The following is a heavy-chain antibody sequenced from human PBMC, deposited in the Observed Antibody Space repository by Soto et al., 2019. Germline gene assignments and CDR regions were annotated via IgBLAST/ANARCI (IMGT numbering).Heavy chain of an antibody. V-gene: IGHV3-23*01. D-gene: IGHD3-9*01. CDR3: AKDYGAGYKVLRAFDI. CDR1: GFTFSSYA. CDR2: ISGGGGST. J-gene: IGHJ3*02. Sequence: GGSLRLSCAASGFTFSSYAMSWVRQAPGKGLEWVSAISGGGGSTYYADSVKGRFTISRDNSKNTLYLQMNSLRAEDTAVYYCAKDYGAGYKVLRAFDIWGQGTMVTVSS.